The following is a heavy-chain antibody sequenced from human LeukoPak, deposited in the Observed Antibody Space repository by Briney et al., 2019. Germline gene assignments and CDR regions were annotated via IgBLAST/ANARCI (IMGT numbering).Heavy chain of an antibody. J-gene: IGHJ4*02. D-gene: IGHD3-16*01. V-gene: IGHV4-30-4*01. CDR3: ARARGGDFFDY. CDR2: IYYSGST. CDR1: GGSISSGDYY. Sequence: SQTLSLTCTVSGGSISSGDYYWSWIRQPPGKGLEWIGYIYYSGSTYYNPSLKSRVTISVDTSKNQFSLKLSSVTAADTAVYYRARARGGDFFDYWGQGTLVTVSS.